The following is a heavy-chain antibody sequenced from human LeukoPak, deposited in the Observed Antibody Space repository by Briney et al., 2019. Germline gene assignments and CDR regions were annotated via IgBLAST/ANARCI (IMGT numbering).Heavy chain of an antibody. CDR2: IYPDDSDT. CDR3: ASSDYGDYVGSYYYGMDV. D-gene: IGHD4-17*01. CDR1: GYSFTSYW. V-gene: IGHV5-51*01. Sequence: GESLKISCKGSGYSFTSYWIGWVRQMPGKGLEWMGIIYPDDSDTRYSPSFQGQVTISADKSISTAYLQWSSLKASDTAMYYCASSDYGDYVGSYYYGMDVWGQGTTVTVSS. J-gene: IGHJ6*02.